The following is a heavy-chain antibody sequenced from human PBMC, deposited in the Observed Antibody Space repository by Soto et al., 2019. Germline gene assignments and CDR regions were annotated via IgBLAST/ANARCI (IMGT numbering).Heavy chain of an antibody. CDR2: ISYDGSNK. J-gene: IGHJ6*03. D-gene: IGHD2-8*01. CDR1: GFTFSSYG. CDR3: AKDLYGVGTIYYYYFMDV. Sequence: GGSLRLSCAASGFTFSSYGMHWVRQAPGKGLEWVAVISYDGSNKYYADSVKGRFTISRDNSKNTLYLQMNSLRAEDTAVYYCAKDLYGVGTIYYYYFMDVWGKGTTVTVSS. V-gene: IGHV3-30*18.